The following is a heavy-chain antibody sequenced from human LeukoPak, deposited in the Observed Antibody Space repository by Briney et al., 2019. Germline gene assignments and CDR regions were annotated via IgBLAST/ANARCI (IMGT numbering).Heavy chain of an antibody. CDR2: IYYSGST. D-gene: IGHD3-10*01. V-gene: IGHV4-39*01. CDR3: ARQSSGYRPYYFDY. J-gene: IGHJ4*02. CDR1: GGSISSSSYY. Sequence: SETLSLTCTVSGGSISSSSYYWGWIRQPPGKGLEWIGSIYYSGSTYYNPSLKSRVTISVDTSKNQFSLKLSSVTAADTAVYYCARQSSGYRPYYFDYWGEGTLVTASS.